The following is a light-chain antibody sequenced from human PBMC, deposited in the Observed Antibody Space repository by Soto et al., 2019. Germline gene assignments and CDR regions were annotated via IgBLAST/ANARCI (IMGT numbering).Light chain of an antibody. J-gene: IGKJ4*01. V-gene: IGKV3-11*01. CDR3: QQRSNWSLT. CDR1: QSVSSY. Sequence: EIVLTQSPATLSLSPGERATLSCRASQSVSSYLAWYQQKPGQAPRLLIYDASNRATGIPARFSGSGSGTDFTLPIISLEPEDFAVYYCQQRSNWSLTFGGGTKVEIK. CDR2: DAS.